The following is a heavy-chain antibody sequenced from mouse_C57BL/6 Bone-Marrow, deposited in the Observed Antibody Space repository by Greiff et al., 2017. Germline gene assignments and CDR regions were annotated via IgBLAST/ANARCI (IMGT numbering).Heavy chain of an antibody. Sequence: VQLQQPGAELVKPGASVKLSCKASGYTFTSYWMHWVKQRPGQGLEWLGMVHPNSGSTNYHEKFESKGTLTVDKSSSTAYLQLSSLTSEDSAVYYCARRRVITTVVVEQDWYFDVWGTGTTVTVSS. CDR2: VHPNSGST. J-gene: IGHJ1*03. D-gene: IGHD1-1*01. V-gene: IGHV1-64*01. CDR3: ARRRVITTVVVEQDWYFDV. CDR1: GYTFTSYW.